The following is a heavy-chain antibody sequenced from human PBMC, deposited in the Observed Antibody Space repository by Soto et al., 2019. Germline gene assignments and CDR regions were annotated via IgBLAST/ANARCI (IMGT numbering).Heavy chain of an antibody. V-gene: IGHV1-2*04. J-gene: IGHJ6*02. CDR2: INPNSGGT. CDR3: ARSVAGRGVYYYYGMDV. D-gene: IGHD6-19*01. CDR1: GYTFTGYY. Sequence: QVQLVQSGAEVKKPGASVKVSCKASGYTFTGYYMHWVRQAPGQGLEWMGWINPNSGGTNYAQKFQGWVTMTRDTSISTAYVELSRLRSDDTAVDYCARSVAGRGVYYYYGMDVWGQGTTVTVSS.